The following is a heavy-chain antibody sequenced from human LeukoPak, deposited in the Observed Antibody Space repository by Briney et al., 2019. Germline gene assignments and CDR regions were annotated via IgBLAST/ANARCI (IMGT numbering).Heavy chain of an antibody. V-gene: IGHV3-15*01. D-gene: IGHD2-15*01. J-gene: IGHJ4*02. CDR1: GFTFSDAW. CDR3: TTRRQDGW. Sequence: GGSLRLSCVGSGFTFSDAWMSWVRQAPGKGLGWVGRIKSKSDGGTIDYAAPVKGRFTISRDDSRDTLYLQMNSLKTEDTAVYYCTTRRQDGWWGQGTLVTVS. CDR2: IKSKSDGGTI.